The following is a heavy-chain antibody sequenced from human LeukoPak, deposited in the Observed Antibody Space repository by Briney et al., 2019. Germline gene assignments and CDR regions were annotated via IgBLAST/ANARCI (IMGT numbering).Heavy chain of an antibody. CDR2: IVVGSGNT. J-gene: IGHJ3*02. CDR1: GFIFTSSA. D-gene: IGHD3-22*01. V-gene: IGHV1-58*02. CDR3: AAAPYYYDSSGYLPGAFDI. Sequence: ASVKVSCKASGFIFTSSAMQWVRQARGQRLEWIGWIVVGSGNTNYAQKFQERVTITRDMSTSTAYMELSSLRSEDTAVYYCAAAPYYYDSSGYLPGAFDIWGQGTMVTVSS.